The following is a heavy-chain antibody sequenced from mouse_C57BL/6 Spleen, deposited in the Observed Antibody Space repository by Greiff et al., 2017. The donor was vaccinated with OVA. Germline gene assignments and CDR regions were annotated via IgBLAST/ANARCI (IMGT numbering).Heavy chain of an antibody. J-gene: IGHJ2*01. CDR1: GFTFSDYG. Sequence: EVKLMESGGGLVKPGGSLKLSCAASGFTFSDYGMHWVRQAPEKGLEWVAYISSGSSTIYYADTVKGRFTISRDNAKNTLFLQMTSLRSEDTAMYYCARGLLWFDYWGQGTTLTVSS. CDR3: ARGLLWFDY. D-gene: IGHD2-1*01. CDR2: ISSGSSTI. V-gene: IGHV5-17*01.